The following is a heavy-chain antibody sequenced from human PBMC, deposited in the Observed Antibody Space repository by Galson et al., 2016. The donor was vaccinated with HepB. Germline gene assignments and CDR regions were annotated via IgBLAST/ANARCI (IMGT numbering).Heavy chain of an antibody. Sequence: SLRLSCAASGFTFSYYSMHWVRQAPGRGLEWVSYISSSGTTIYYADSVKGRFTISRDNAKNSLYLQMNSLRAEDTAAYYCAREPVRLDDLLTGPPKNPDYWGQGTLVTVSS. CDR3: AREPVRLDDLLTGPPKNPDY. D-gene: IGHD3-9*01. CDR2: ISSSGTTI. J-gene: IGHJ4*02. CDR1: GFTFSYYS. V-gene: IGHV3-48*03.